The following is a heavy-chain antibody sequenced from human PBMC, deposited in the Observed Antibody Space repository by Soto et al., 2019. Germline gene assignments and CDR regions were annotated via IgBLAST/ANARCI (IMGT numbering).Heavy chain of an antibody. CDR3: ARERQYEPLLY. J-gene: IGHJ4*02. CDR1: GYTFTNYG. V-gene: IGHV1-18*01. CDR2: VSAYNRNT. Sequence: QVQLVQSGVEVKKPRASVKVSCQASGYTFTNYGITWLRQAPGQGLEWMGWVSAYNRNTNYAQRFQDRVTMTTDTSTRTAYMELRNLKSDDTAIYFCARERQYEPLLYWGQGTLVTVSS. D-gene: IGHD2-2*01.